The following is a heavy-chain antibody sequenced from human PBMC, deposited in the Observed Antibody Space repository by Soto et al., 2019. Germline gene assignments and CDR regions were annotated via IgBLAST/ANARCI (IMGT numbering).Heavy chain of an antibody. CDR2: INPNSGGT. CDR3: ARGSSSGFARPRLSYYYYGMDV. V-gene: IGHV1-2*04. CDR1: GYSFTGYY. Sequence: ASVKVSCKASGYSFTGYYMHWGRQAPGQGLEWMGWINPNSGGTNYAQKFQGWVTMTRDTSISTAYMELSRLRSDDTAVYYCARGSSSGFARPRLSYYYYGMDVWGQGTTVTVSS. J-gene: IGHJ6*02. D-gene: IGHD6-19*01.